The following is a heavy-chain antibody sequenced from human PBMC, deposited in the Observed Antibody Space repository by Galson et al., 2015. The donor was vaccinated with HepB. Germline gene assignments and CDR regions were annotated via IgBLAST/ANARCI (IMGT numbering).Heavy chain of an antibody. V-gene: IGHV3-23*01. CDR2: YTYGSGTT. CDR3: ARDRTYYYDTSSPKDDAFDI. Sequence: YLMLSSAASGFAFSSYAMSWVRRHPGEGREWVSGYTYGSGTTHYTASVKGRFTISRDMSKNTLHLQMNSLRTADTAIYYCARDRTYYYDTSSPKDDAFDIWGQGTMVTVSS. CDR1: GFAFSSYA. J-gene: IGHJ3*02. D-gene: IGHD3-22*01.